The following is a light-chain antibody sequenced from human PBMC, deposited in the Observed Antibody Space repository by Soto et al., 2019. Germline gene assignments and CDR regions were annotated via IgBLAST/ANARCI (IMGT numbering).Light chain of an antibody. J-gene: IGLJ3*02. CDR1: NSDVGGYNF. CDR3: CSYTASDIWV. Sequence: QSAPTQPRSVSGSPGQSVTISCTGTNSDVGGYNFVSWYQQLPGKAPKLMISAVSQRPSGVPDRFSGSKSGNTASLTISGLQADDEADYFCCSYTASDIWVFGGGTKLTVL. CDR2: AVS. V-gene: IGLV2-11*01.